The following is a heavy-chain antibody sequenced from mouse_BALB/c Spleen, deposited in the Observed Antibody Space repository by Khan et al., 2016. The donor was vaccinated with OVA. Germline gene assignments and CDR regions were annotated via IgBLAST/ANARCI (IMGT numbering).Heavy chain of an antibody. V-gene: IGHV9-3-1*01. CDR1: GFTFTNYG. CDR2: INTYTGEP. CDR3: ARVGYNGTMDV. D-gene: IGHD2-14*01. J-gene: IGHJ4*01. Sequence: QIQLVQSGPELKKPGETVQLSCKASGFTFTNYGMNWVRQAPGKGLKWMGWINTYTGEPTFTDDFKGRFAFSLETSASTAYLQINSLKNEYTATYFCARVGYNGTMDVWGQGTSVTVA.